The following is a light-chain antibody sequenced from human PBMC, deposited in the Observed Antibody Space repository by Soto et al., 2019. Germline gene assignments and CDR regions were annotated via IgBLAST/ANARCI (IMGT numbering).Light chain of an antibody. Sequence: QYVLTQPACVSGSPGQAVTISCTGTSRDVGAYDYVSWYLQYPDKAPQLLIYYVDHRPSGVSSRFSGSKSGNTASLTISGLQAEDEGDYYCCSYADGSIYFFGTGTKVTVL. J-gene: IGLJ1*01. CDR2: YVD. V-gene: IGLV2-14*03. CDR3: CSYADGSIYF. CDR1: SRDVGAYDY.